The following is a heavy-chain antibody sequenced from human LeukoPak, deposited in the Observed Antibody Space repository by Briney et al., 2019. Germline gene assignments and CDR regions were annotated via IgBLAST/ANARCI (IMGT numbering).Heavy chain of an antibody. J-gene: IGHJ4*02. V-gene: IGHV3-30*18. CDR3: AKDSSGYSSGWYNY. CDR1: GFTFSSYG. Sequence: GGSLRLSCAASGFTFSSYGMHWVRQAPGKGPKWVAVISYDGSNKYYADSVKGRFTISRDNSKNTLYLQMNSLRAEDTAVYYCAKDSSGYSSGWYNYWGQGTLVTVSS. CDR2: ISYDGSNK. D-gene: IGHD6-19*01.